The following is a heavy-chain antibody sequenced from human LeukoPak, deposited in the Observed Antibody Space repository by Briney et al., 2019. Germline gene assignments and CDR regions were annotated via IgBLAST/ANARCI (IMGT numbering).Heavy chain of an antibody. V-gene: IGHV1-8*01. D-gene: IGHD1-26*01. CDR2: MNPNSGNT. CDR1: GYTFTNYD. J-gene: IGHJ5*02. Sequence: GASVKVSCKASGYTFTNYDINWVRQATGQGLEWMGLMNPNSGNTGYAQKFQGRVTMTRNTSISTAYMELSSLRSEDTALYYCARDIAGATKGGWFDTWGQGTPVTVSS. CDR3: ARDIAGATKGGWFDT.